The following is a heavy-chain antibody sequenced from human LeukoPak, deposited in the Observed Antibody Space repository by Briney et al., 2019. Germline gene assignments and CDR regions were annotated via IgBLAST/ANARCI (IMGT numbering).Heavy chain of an antibody. J-gene: IGHJ6*03. V-gene: IGHV1-69*13. CDR3: ATSGGDYYYYSLDV. CDR2: IIPVLGTT. CDR1: GGTFSRYA. D-gene: IGHD3-10*01. Sequence: SVKVSCKASGGTFSRYAISWVRQAPGQGLEWMGGIIPVLGTTNYSQTFQKKVTITADESTSTTYMELSSLTSEDTAVYYCATSGGDYYYYSLDVWGKGTPVTISS.